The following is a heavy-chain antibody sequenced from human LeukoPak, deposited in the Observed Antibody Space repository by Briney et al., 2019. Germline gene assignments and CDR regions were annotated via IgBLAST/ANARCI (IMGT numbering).Heavy chain of an antibody. J-gene: IGHJ4*02. CDR3: ASTSEWELLSLDY. CDR1: GFTFSSYG. CDR2: IWYDGSNK. V-gene: IGHV3-33*01. D-gene: IGHD1-26*01. Sequence: GGSLRLSCAASGFTFSSYGMHWVRQAPGKELEWVAVIWYDGSNKYYADSVKGRFTISRDNSKNTLYLQMNSLRAEDTAVYYCASTSEWELLSLDYWGQGTLVTVSS.